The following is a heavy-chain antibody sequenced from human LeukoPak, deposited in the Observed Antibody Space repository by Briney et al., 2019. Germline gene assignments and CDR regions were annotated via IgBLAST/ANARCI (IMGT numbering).Heavy chain of an antibody. CDR1: GYTFRKNY. CDR3: AKNIWFGESSDAFHI. CDR2: INPNSGGT. J-gene: IGHJ3*02. Sequence: ASVKVSCKASGYTFRKNYIHWVRQAPGQGLEWMGWINPNSGGTNYAQKFQGRVTMTRDTSISTAHMELSRLRSDDTAVYYCAKNIWFGESSDAFHIWGRGTMVTVSS. D-gene: IGHD3-10*01. V-gene: IGHV1-2*02.